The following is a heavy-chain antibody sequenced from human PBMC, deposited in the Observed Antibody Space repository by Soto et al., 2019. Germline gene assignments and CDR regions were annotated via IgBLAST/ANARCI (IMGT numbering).Heavy chain of an antibody. J-gene: IGHJ5*02. CDR2: ISTGGDVI. V-gene: IGHV3-11*01. D-gene: IGHD2-2*01. Sequence: GGSLRLSCAASGFIFSDYYMSWIRQAPGKGLEWVSYISTGGDVIYYADSVKGRFTISRDNAKKSLYLQMNSLRAEDTAVYYCARTYCSSTGCVPWGQGTLVTVSS. CDR3: ARTYCSSTGCVP. CDR1: GFIFSDYY.